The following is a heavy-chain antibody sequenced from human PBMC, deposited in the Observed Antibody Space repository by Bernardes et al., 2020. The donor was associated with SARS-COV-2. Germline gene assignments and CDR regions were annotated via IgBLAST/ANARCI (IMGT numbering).Heavy chain of an antibody. CDR3: AKDPFYDFWSSYYLDY. D-gene: IGHD3-3*01. CDR2: ISGSGGSA. Sequence: GGSLRLSCAASVFTFSSYSMSWVRQAPGKGLEWFSAISGSGGSAYYADSVKGRFTISRDNSKNTLYLQMNSLRAEDTAVYYCAKDPFYDFWSSYYLDYWGQGTLVTVSS. J-gene: IGHJ4*02. V-gene: IGHV3-23*01. CDR1: VFTFSSYS.